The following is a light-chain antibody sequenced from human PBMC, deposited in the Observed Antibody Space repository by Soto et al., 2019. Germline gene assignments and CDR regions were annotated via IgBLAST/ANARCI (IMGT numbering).Light chain of an antibody. V-gene: IGLV7-46*01. CDR1: TGAVTSGHY. CDR2: DTV. J-gene: IGLJ2*01. Sequence: QAVVTQEPSLTVSPGGTVTLTCGSTTGAVTSGHYPYWFQQKPGQAPRTLIYDTVNRESWTPARFSGSLLGGKAALTLSGAQPDDEADYYCMLSDNAAGVLGGGTKLTVL. CDR3: MLSDNAAGV.